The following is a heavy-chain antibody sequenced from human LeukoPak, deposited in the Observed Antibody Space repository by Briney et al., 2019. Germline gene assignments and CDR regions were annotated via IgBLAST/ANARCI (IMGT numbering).Heavy chain of an antibody. CDR1: GGSISSYS. CDR2: IYGSGST. J-gene: IGHJ4*02. CDR3: ARSGTVGAMPV. Sequence: PSETLSLTCTVSGGSISSYSWSWIRQPPGKGLEWIGYIYGSGSTNYNPSLKSRVTISVDTSKNQFSLKLSSVTAADTAVYYCARSGTVGAMPVWGQGTLVTVSS. D-gene: IGHD1-26*01. V-gene: IGHV4-59*08.